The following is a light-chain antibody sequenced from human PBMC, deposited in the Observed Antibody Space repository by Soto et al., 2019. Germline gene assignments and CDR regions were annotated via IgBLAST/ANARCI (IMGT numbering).Light chain of an antibody. J-gene: IGLJ2*01. CDR1: SGHSSYA. V-gene: IGLV4-69*01. Sequence: QLVLTQSPSASASLGASVKLTCTLSSGHSSYAIAWHQQQPEKGPRFLMYLNNDGSHSKGDGIPDRFSGSSSGAERYLTISSLQSEDEAYYYCQTWGTGLQEFDGGTKLTVL. CDR3: QTWGTGLQE. CDR2: LNNDGSH.